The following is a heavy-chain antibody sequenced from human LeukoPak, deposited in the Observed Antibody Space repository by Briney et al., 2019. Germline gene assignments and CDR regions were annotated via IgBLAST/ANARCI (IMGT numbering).Heavy chain of an antibody. D-gene: IGHD5-18*01. CDR3: ARHSVDTAMVSYYYYGMDV. CDR1: GFSISRGYY. V-gene: IGHV4-38-2*01. Sequence: SETLSLTCAVSGFSISRGYYWGCIRQPPGKGLEWIGTIYHSGTTYYNPSLQSRVTISVDTSKNQFSLKMRSVTAADTAVYYCARHSVDTAMVSYYYYGMDVWGQGTTVTVSS. J-gene: IGHJ6*02. CDR2: IYHSGTT.